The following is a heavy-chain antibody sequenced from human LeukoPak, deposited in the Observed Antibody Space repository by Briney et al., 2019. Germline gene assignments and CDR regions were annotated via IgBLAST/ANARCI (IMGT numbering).Heavy chain of an antibody. J-gene: IGHJ4*02. CDR1: GFTFSSYW. Sequence: HPGGSLRLSCAASGFTFSSYWMHCVRQAPGKGLVWVSRISSDGSDTNYADSVKGRFTISRDNAKNTLYLPMNSLRAEDTAVYYCARGSYSLGGFDYWGQGTLVTVSS. D-gene: IGHD6-13*01. CDR3: ARGSYSLGGFDY. V-gene: IGHV3-74*01. CDR2: ISSDGSDT.